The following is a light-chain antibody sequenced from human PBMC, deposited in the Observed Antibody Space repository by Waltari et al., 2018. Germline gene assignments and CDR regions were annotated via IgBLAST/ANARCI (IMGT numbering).Light chain of an antibody. V-gene: IGKV1-5*01. J-gene: IGKJ2*01. CDR3: QQYDSFSYT. Sequence: DIQMTQSPSTLSASVGDRVTITCRASQTISSWLAWYRQKAGKAPKLLVYDASTLESGVPPRFSGSGSGTEFTLTISSLHPDDFATYYCQQYDSFSYTFGQGTKLEIK. CDR2: DAS. CDR1: QTISSW.